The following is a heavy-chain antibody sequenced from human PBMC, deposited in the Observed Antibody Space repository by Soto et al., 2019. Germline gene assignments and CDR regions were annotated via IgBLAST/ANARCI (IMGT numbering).Heavy chain of an antibody. D-gene: IGHD2-2*01. Sequence: QVQLQESGPGLVKPSQTLSLTCTVSGGSMSSGTYYWSWIRQHPGKGLEWIGYIYFSGNTYYNPSLKSRVTISVDTSKNHFSLKLTSVTAADTAVYYCASTYCSGADCYVGHYYYMDVWGIGTTVTVSS. CDR3: ASTYCSGADCYVGHYYYMDV. CDR2: IYFSGNT. V-gene: IGHV4-31*03. J-gene: IGHJ6*03. CDR1: GGSMSSGTYY.